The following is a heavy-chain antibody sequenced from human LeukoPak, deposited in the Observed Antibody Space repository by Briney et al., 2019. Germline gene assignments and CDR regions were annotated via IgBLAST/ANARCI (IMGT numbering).Heavy chain of an antibody. CDR1: GFIFSNYY. CDR3: ARGGVPYSFDF. D-gene: IGHD1-1*01. J-gene: IGHJ4*02. Sequence: GGSLRLSCEPSGFIFSNYYMPWVRQAPGKGLVWVSHINGHGSTTGYADSVKGRFTISRDNAKNTLFLQMNSLRADDSAVYYCARGGVPYSFDFWGQGTLVTVSS. CDR2: INGHGSTT. V-gene: IGHV3-74*01.